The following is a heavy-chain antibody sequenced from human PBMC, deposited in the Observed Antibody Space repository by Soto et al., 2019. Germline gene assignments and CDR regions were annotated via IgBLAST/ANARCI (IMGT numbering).Heavy chain of an antibody. Sequence: QPGGSLRLSCAASGFTFSSYGMHWVRQAPGKGLEWVALISYDGSDKYYADSVKGRFTISRDNSKNTLYLQMNSLRVEDTAVYYCGAGQYFSDYWGQGTLVTVSS. J-gene: IGHJ4*02. CDR3: GAGQYFSDY. CDR2: ISYDGSDK. D-gene: IGHD6-13*01. CDR1: GFTFSSYG. V-gene: IGHV3-30*03.